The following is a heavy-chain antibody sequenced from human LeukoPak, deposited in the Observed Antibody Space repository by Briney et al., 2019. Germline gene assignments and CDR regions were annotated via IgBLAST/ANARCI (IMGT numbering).Heavy chain of an antibody. V-gene: IGHV3-66*04. J-gene: IGHJ4*02. CDR3: ACQSRDSDDIIDYSPDDY. Sequence: GGSLRLSCAASGFTVSSTYMSWVRQAPGKGLDWVSVIYSGGKTSYADYVRGRFTISRDNSKNTLYLQMNSLRAEDTAVYYCACQSRDSDDIIDYSPDDYWGQGTLVTVSS. CDR1: GFTVSSTY. CDR2: IYSGGKT. D-gene: IGHD3-22*01.